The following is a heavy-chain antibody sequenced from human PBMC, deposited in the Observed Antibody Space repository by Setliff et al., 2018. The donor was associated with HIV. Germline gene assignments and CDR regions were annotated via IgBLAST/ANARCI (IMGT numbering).Heavy chain of an antibody. D-gene: IGHD3-22*01. J-gene: IGHJ5*02. CDR2: LYYSGNT. Sequence: SETLSLTCTVSGASVNSHYWAWIRQPPGKGLEWIGSLYYSGNTNYNPPLKSRVTISADTSKNQFSLKLRSVTAADTAVYYCAGVLSGGYYDGPWGQGTLVTVS. V-gene: IGHV4-59*02. CDR3: AGVLSGGYYDGP. CDR1: GASVNSHY.